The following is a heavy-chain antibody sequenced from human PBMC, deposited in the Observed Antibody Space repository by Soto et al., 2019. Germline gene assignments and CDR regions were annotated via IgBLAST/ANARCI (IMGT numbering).Heavy chain of an antibody. CDR1: GFTFSSYA. CDR2: ISGSGGST. CDR3: AKEDKATSFIVVVPAAVDY. Sequence: PGGSMRLSCAASGFTFSSYAMSWVRQAPGKGLEWVSAISGSGGSTYYADSVKGRFTISRDNSKNTLYLQMNSLRAEDTAVYYCAKEDKATSFIVVVPAAVDYWGQGTLVTVSS. V-gene: IGHV3-23*01. D-gene: IGHD2-2*01. J-gene: IGHJ4*02.